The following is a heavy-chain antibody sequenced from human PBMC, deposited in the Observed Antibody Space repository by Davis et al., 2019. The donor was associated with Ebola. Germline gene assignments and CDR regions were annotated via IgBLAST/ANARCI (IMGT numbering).Heavy chain of an antibody. CDR3: AREGVGGHGMDV. D-gene: IGHD3-3*01. Sequence: GESLKISCAASGFTFSDYYMSWIRQAPGKGLEWVANIKQDGSEKYYVDSVKGRFTISRDNAKNSLYLQMNSLRAEDTAVYYCAREGVGGHGMDVWGQGTTVTVPS. V-gene: IGHV3-7*01. J-gene: IGHJ6*02. CDR1: GFTFSDYY. CDR2: IKQDGSEK.